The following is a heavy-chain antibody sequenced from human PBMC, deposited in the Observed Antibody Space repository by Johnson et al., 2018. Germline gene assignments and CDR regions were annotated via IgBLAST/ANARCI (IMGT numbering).Heavy chain of an antibody. CDR2: IDYSGST. CDR1: GGSISSSSYY. D-gene: IGHD6-25*01. J-gene: IGHJ5*02. V-gene: IGHV4-39*01. Sequence: SLTCTVSGGSISSSSYYWGWIRQPPGKGLEWIGRIDYSGSTYYNPSLKSPVTISVATSKNQFFLQLSPVTAADTAVYYCARRRIAALEGWFDPWGQGTLVTVSS. CDR3: ARRRIAALEGWFDP.